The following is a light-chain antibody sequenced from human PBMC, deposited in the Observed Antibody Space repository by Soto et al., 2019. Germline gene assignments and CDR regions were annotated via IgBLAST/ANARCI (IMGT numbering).Light chain of an antibody. Sequence: MVLTQSPGTLSVSPGQRATLSCSASQSVSSSYLAWYQQRPGQAPSLLIYGASSRATGIPDRFSGSGSGTHFTLTISRLEPEDFAVYYCQQYGSSTVTFGQGTRLEIK. CDR2: GAS. CDR3: QQYGSSTVT. J-gene: IGKJ5*01. CDR1: QSVSSSY. V-gene: IGKV3-20*01.